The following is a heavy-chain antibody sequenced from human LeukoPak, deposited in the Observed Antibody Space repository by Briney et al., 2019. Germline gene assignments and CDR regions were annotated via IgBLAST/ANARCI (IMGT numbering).Heavy chain of an antibody. Sequence: GGSLRLSCAASGFTFSSYSMIWVRQAPGKGLEWVSYISSSSTIYYADSVKGRFIISRDNAKNSLYLQMNSLRDEDTAVYYCARDLSGRYAFDIWGRGTMVTVSS. J-gene: IGHJ3*02. CDR3: ARDLSGRYAFDI. D-gene: IGHD3-10*01. CDR2: ISSSSTI. CDR1: GFTFSSYS. V-gene: IGHV3-48*02.